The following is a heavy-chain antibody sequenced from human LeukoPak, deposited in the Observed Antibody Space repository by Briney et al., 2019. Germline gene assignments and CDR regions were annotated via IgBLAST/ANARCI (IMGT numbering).Heavy chain of an antibody. CDR2: IYTSGST. CDR3: ARDGLPAVDRWFDP. Sequence: PSQTLSLTCTVSGGSIGSGSYYWSWIRQPAGKGLEWIGRIYTSGSTNYNPSLKSRVTISVDTSKNQFSLKLSSVTAADTAVYYCARDGLPAVDRWFDPWGQGTLVTVSS. V-gene: IGHV4-61*02. D-gene: IGHD3-22*01. J-gene: IGHJ5*02. CDR1: GGSIGSGSYY.